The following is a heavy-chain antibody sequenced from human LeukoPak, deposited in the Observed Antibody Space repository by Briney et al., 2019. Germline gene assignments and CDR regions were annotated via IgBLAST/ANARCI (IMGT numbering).Heavy chain of an antibody. Sequence: ASVKVSCKASGYTFTGYYIHWVRQAPGQGLEWMGWINPSSGGTMYAQKFQGRVTMTRDTSITTAYMELNRLISDDAAVYYCAEGTASSRWTFDFWGQGTLVTVSS. CDR3: AEGTASSRWTFDF. J-gene: IGHJ4*02. CDR1: GYTFTGYY. D-gene: IGHD6-13*01. CDR2: INPSSGGT. V-gene: IGHV1-2*02.